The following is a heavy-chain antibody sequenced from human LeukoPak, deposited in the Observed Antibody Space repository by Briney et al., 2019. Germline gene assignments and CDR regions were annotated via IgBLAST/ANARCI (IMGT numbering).Heavy chain of an antibody. Sequence: PGGSLRLSCIASVFTFRNYGMSWVRQAPGKGLEWVSGLSDAGVRIFYSDSVKGRFTISRDNSKNTLYLQMDSLRAEDTAVYYCANTHCDSSPIVWNFWGQGTLVTVSS. CDR3: ANTHCDSSPIVWNF. CDR2: LSDAGVRI. CDR1: VFTFRNYG. J-gene: IGHJ4*02. V-gene: IGHV3-23*01. D-gene: IGHD6-6*01.